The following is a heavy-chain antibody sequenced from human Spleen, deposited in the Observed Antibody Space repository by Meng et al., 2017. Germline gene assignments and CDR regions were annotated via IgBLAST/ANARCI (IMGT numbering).Heavy chain of an antibody. CDR3: ARDRGGSYSGTDAMDV. Sequence: SETLSLTCAVYGGSFNNYYWSWIRQPPGKGLEWIGEINHSGSTNYKPSLKSRVTISVDTSKNQFSLKLTSVTAADTAVYYCARDRGGSYSGTDAMDVWGQGTTVTVSS. J-gene: IGHJ6*02. D-gene: IGHD1-26*01. CDR2: INHSGST. V-gene: IGHV4-34*01. CDR1: GGSFNNYY.